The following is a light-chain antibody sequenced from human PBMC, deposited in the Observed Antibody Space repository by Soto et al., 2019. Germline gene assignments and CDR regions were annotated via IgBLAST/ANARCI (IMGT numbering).Light chain of an antibody. J-gene: IGKJ1*01. Sequence: DIQLTQSPSSLSASVGDRVTITCRASQSISSYLNWYQQKPGKAPKLVIYAASSLQSGVPSRLSGSGSGTDFTLTISSLQPEDFATYYCQQSYTTPRTFGQGTKVEIK. CDR1: QSISSY. V-gene: IGKV1-39*01. CDR3: QQSYTTPRT. CDR2: AAS.